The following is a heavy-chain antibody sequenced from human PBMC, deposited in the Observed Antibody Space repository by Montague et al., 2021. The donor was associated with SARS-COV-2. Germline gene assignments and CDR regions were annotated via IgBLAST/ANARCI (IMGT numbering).Heavy chain of an antibody. D-gene: IGHD2-15*01. J-gene: IGHJ4*02. CDR2: IHYTGGT. Sequence: SETLSLTCTVSGGSISGSYWSWIRQPPGKGLEWIGYIHYTGGTSYNPSLKSRVTISVETSRNHFSLNLNSVTAADTAVYYCAKYGKSVVVANAGGYYDYWGQGMLVTVSS. V-gene: IGHV4-59*01. CDR3: AKYGKSVVVANAGGYYDY. CDR1: GGSISGSY.